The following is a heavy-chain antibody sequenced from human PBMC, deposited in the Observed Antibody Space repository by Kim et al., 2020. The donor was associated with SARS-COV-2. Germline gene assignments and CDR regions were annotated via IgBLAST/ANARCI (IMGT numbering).Heavy chain of an antibody. V-gene: IGHV3-30*01. D-gene: IGHD1-26*01. CDR2: K. CDR3: TRGSEWASYV. Sequence: KSYADSVKGRFTISRDNPESTLYLQMNSLRVEDTALYYCTRGSEWASYVWGQGTLVTVSS. J-gene: IGHJ4*02.